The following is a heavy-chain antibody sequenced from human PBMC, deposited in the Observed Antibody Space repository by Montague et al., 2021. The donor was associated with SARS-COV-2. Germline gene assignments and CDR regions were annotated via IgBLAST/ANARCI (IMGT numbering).Heavy chain of an antibody. CDR1: GGSFSTYS. J-gene: IGHJ6*03. V-gene: IGHV4-34*01. CDR3: ARLGDGVVPSPILGVGPYYSYYYMDV. Sequence: SETLSLTCAVHGGSFSTYSWNWIRQPPGKGLEWIGEIHHGGSTNYNPSLKSRVTISADTSKNQFSLKLTSVAAADTAVYYCARLGDGVVPSPILGVGPYYSYYYMDVWAKVPRSPPP. CDR2: IHHGGST. D-gene: IGHD3-10*01.